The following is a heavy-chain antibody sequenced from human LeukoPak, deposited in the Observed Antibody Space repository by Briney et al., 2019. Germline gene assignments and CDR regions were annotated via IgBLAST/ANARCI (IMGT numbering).Heavy chain of an antibody. Sequence: GASVKVSCKASGYTFTSYYMHWVRQAPGQGLEWMGLINPTGGSTGYAQKFQGRVTITRNTSISTAYMELSSLRSEDTAVYYCARGVNTYLWFGGDYMDVWGKGSTVTVSS. CDR3: ARGVNTYLWFGGDYMDV. D-gene: IGHD3-16*01. V-gene: IGHV1-46*01. CDR1: GYTFTSYY. CDR2: INPTGGST. J-gene: IGHJ6*03.